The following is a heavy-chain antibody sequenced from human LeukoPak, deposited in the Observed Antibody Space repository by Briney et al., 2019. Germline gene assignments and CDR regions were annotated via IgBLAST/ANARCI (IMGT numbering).Heavy chain of an antibody. D-gene: IGHD1-26*01. J-gene: IGHJ4*02. CDR2: IRGKANSYAT. V-gene: IGHV3-73*01. Sequence: GGSLRLSCAASGFTFGGSAMHWVRQASGKGLEWVGLIRGKANSYATAYAASVRGRFTISRDDSKNTAYLQMNSLKTEDTAVYYCTTGNSGTDYWGQGTLVTVSS. CDR1: GFTFGGSA. CDR3: TTGNSGTDY.